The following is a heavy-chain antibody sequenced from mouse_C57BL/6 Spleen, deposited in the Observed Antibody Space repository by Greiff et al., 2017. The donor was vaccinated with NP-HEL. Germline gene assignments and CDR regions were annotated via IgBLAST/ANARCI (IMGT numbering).Heavy chain of an antibody. CDR2: IYPSDSET. V-gene: IGHV1-61*01. CDR3: ARTDSSGYGAY. D-gene: IGHD3-2*02. Sequence: QVQLQQPGAELVRPGSSVKLSCKASGYTFTSYWMDWVKQRPGQGLEWIGNIYPSDSETHYNQKFKDKATLTVDKSSSTAYMQLSSLTSEDSAVYYCARTDSSGYGAYWGQGTLVTVSA. J-gene: IGHJ3*01. CDR1: GYTFTSYW.